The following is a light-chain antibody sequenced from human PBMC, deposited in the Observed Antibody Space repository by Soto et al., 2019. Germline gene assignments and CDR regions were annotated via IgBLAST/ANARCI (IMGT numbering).Light chain of an antibody. Sequence: DVVMTQSPLSLPVTLGQPASISCRSSQSLVYSDGNTYLNWFQQGPGQSPRRLIYKVSNRDSGVPERFSGSGSGTDFTLKISRVEAEDVGVYYCIQGTHWPWTFGQGTKVEIK. J-gene: IGKJ1*01. CDR3: IQGTHWPWT. CDR1: QSLVYSDGNTY. CDR2: KVS. V-gene: IGKV2-30*01.